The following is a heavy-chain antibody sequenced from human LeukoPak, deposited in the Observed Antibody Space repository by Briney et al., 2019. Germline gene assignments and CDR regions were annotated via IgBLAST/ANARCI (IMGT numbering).Heavy chain of an antibody. Sequence: GGSLRLSCAASGFTFSSYAMSWVRQAPGKGLEWVSAISGSGGSTYYADSVKGRFTISRDNSRNTLYLQMNSLRAEDTAVYYCAKDVDMIVVVSDYWGQGTLVTVSS. CDR2: ISGSGGST. V-gene: IGHV3-23*01. D-gene: IGHD3-22*01. CDR3: AKDVDMIVVVSDY. CDR1: GFTFSSYA. J-gene: IGHJ4*02.